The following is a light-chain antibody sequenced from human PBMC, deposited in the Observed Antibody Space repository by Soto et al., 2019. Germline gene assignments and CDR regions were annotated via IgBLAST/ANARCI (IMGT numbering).Light chain of an antibody. J-gene: IGKJ1*01. V-gene: IGKV4-1*01. CDR1: QSLLYTSNNKNY. CDR2: WAS. CDR3: QQYYTTPRT. Sequence: DFVVTQSPKSLAVTLGRRATINCKSSQSLLYTSNNKNYLAWYQQKPGQPPKLIIYWASTRESGVPDRFTGSGSGTDFTLTISNLQAEDAAVYYCQQYYTTPRTFGQGTKVEI.